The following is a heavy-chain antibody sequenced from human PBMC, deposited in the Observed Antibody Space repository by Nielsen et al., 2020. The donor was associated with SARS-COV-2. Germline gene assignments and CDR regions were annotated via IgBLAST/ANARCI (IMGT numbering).Heavy chain of an antibody. Sequence: GGSLRLSCAASGFTFSSYWMSWVRQAPGKGLEWVANIKQDGSEKYYVDSVKGRFTISRDNAKNSLYLQMNSLRAEDTAVYYCAKEGLGFGELDRLDFDYWGQGTLVTVSS. V-gene: IGHV3-7*05. CDR3: AKEGLGFGELDRLDFDY. CDR1: GFTFSSYW. D-gene: IGHD3-10*01. J-gene: IGHJ4*02. CDR2: IKQDGSEK.